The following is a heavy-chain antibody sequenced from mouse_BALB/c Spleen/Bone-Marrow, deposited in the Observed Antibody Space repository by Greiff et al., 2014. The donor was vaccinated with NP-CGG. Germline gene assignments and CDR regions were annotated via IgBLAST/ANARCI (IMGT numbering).Heavy chain of an antibody. V-gene: IGHV2-6-2*01. Sequence: LQESGPDLVAPSQSLSITCTVSGFSLTSYGVHWVRQPPGKGLEWLVVIWSDGSTTYNSALKSRLSISKDNSKSQVFLKMNSLQTDDTAMYYCARHDNDGYYLAYWGQGTLVTVSA. CDR2: IWSDGST. CDR3: ARHDNDGYYLAY. J-gene: IGHJ3*01. D-gene: IGHD2-3*01. CDR1: GFSLTSYG.